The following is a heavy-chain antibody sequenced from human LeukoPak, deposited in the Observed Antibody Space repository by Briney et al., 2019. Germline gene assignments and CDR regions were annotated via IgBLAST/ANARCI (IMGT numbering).Heavy chain of an antibody. CDR1: GFTFSTYS. Sequence: GGSLRLSCAASGFTFSTYSMNWVRQAPGKGLEWVSSISSDTAYIYYADSVEGRFTISRDNAKNSLYLQMNSLRVEDSAVYYCARSDAVYYYYYMDVWGKGTTVTVSS. V-gene: IGHV3-21*01. CDR2: ISSDTAYI. CDR3: ARSDAVYYYYYMDV. J-gene: IGHJ6*03.